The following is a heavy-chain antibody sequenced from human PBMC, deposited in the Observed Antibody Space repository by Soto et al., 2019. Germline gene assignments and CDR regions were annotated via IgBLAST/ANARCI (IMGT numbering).Heavy chain of an antibody. V-gene: IGHV4-61*01. CDR1: GGSVSSGSYY. CDR3: AGVVSSWYYGMDV. CDR2: IYYSGST. Sequence: SETLSLTCTVSGGSVSSGSYYWSWIRQPPGKGLEWIGYIYYSGSTNYNPSLKSRVTISVDTSKNQFSLKLSSVTAADTAVYYCAGVVSSWYYGMDVWGQGTTVTVSS. D-gene: IGHD2-2*01. J-gene: IGHJ6*02.